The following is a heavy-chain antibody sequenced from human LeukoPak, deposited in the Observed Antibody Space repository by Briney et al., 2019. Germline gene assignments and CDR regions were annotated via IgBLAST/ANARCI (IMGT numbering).Heavy chain of an antibody. CDR1: RYSFTSYW. CDR2: IYPGDSDT. Sequence: GESLKISCKGSRYSFTSYWIGWVSQMPGKGLEWMGIIYPGDSDTRYSPSFQGQVTISADKSISTAYLQWSSLKASDTAMYYCARLASIAARPDDYWGQGTLVTVSS. CDR3: ARLASIAARPDDY. D-gene: IGHD6-6*01. J-gene: IGHJ4*02. V-gene: IGHV5-51*01.